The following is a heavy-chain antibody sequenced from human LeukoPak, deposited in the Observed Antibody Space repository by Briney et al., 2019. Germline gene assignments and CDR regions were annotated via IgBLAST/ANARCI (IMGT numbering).Heavy chain of an antibody. V-gene: IGHV4-39*07. CDR3: AKENGVVKYYYYYYYMDV. D-gene: IGHD2-8*01. Sequence: SETLSLTCTVSGGSISSSSYYWGWIRQPPGKGLEWIGSIYYSGSTYYNPSLKSRVTISVDTSKNQFSLKLSSVTAADTAVYYCAKENGVVKYYYYYYYMDVWGKGTTVTVSS. J-gene: IGHJ6*03. CDR2: IYYSGST. CDR1: GGSISSSSYY.